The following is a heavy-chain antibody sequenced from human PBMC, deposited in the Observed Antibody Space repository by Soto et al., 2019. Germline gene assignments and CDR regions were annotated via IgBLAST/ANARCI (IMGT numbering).Heavy chain of an antibody. V-gene: IGHV1-69*05. CDR1: GGTFSSYA. CDR3: AAAHDDYGDYVFGDYYYMEV. CDR2: IIPIFGTA. Sequence: SVKVSCKASGGTFSSYAISWVRQAPGQGLEWMGGIIPIFGTANYAQKFQGRVTITRDMSTSTAYMELSSLRSEDTAVYYCAAAHDDYGDYVFGDYYYMEVWGKGTTVTVSS. J-gene: IGHJ6*03. D-gene: IGHD4-17*01.